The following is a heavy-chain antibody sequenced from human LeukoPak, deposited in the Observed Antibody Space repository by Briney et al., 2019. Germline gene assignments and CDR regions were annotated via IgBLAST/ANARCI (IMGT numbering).Heavy chain of an antibody. CDR1: GFTFSSYS. V-gene: IGHV3-21*01. J-gene: IGHJ4*02. Sequence: GGSLRLSCAASGFTFSSYSMNWVRQAPGKGLEWVSSISSSSSYIYYADSVEGRFTISRDNAKNSLYLQMNSLRAEDTAVYYCARDFGSSWYTDFDYWGQGTLVTVSS. D-gene: IGHD6-13*01. CDR3: ARDFGSSWYTDFDY. CDR2: ISSSSSYI.